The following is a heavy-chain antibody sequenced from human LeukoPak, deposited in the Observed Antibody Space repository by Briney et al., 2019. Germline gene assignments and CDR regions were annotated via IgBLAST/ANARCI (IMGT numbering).Heavy chain of an antibody. J-gene: IGHJ3*02. CDR1: GFTSSDSY. D-gene: IGHD3-22*01. V-gene: IGHV3-11*01. CDR2: ISNSGSSI. CDR3: ARSAPIYYYDSSGYYGVEAFDI. Sequence: GGSLRLSCAASGFTSSDSYMTWIRQAPGKGLEWVSYISNSGSSIYYADSVKGRFTISRDNAKSSLYLQMNSLRAEDTALYYCARSAPIYYYDSSGYYGVEAFDIWGQGTVVTVSS.